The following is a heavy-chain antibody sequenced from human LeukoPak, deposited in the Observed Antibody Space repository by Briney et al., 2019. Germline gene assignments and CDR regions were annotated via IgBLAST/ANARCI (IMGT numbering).Heavy chain of an antibody. CDR2: IDHSGGT. Sequence: PSETLSLTCAVYGGSFSSYYWSWHRQPPGKGLEWIGEIDHSGGTTYNPSLKSRVTMSIDTSKNQFFLKLSSVTAADTAVYYCARGFSHWGQGTLVTVSS. J-gene: IGHJ4*02. CDR1: GGSFSSYY. CDR3: ARGFSH. V-gene: IGHV4-34*01.